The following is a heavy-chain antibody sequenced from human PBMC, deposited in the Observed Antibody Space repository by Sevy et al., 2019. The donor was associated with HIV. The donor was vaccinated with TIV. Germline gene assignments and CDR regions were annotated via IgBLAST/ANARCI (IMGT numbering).Heavy chain of an antibody. CDR1: IFTFNIYG. Sequence: GGSLRLSCAASIFTFNIYGMQWVRQAPGKGLEWVAYMRKDGLTTYYADSVKGRFTISRDSSKNTFYLQMNSLRIEDAALYYCTSENTYYDASGPVPGDIWGQGTMVTVSS. V-gene: IGHV3-30*02. J-gene: IGHJ3*02. CDR3: TSENTYYDASGPVPGDI. D-gene: IGHD3-16*01. CDR2: MRKDGLTT.